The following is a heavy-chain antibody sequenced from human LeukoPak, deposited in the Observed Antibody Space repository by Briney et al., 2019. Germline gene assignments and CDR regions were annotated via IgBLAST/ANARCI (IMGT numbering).Heavy chain of an antibody. CDR3: ARGIEVTTFWFDP. D-gene: IGHD4-17*01. V-gene: IGHV4-31*03. CDR1: GGSISSGGYY. CDR2: IYYSGST. J-gene: IGHJ5*02. Sequence: SETLSLTCTVSGGSISSGGYYWSWIRQHPGKGLEGVGYIYYSGSTYYNPSLKSRVTISVDTSKNQFSLKLSSVTAADTAVYYCARGIEVTTFWFDPWGQGTLVTVSS.